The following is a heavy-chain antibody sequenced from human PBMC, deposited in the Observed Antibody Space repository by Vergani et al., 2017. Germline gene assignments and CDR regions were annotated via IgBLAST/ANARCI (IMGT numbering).Heavy chain of an antibody. V-gene: IGHV1-8*02. J-gene: IGHJ5*02. CDR1: GYTFTSYA. D-gene: IGHD2-15*01. Sequence: QVQLVQSGSELKKPGASVKVSCKASGYTFTSYAMNWVRQAPGQGLEWMGWMNPNSGNTGYAQKFQGRVTMTRNTSISTAYMELSSLRSEDTAVYYCARMYCSGRSCYSGNWFDPWGQGTLVTVSS. CDR2: MNPNSGNT. CDR3: ARMYCSGRSCYSGNWFDP.